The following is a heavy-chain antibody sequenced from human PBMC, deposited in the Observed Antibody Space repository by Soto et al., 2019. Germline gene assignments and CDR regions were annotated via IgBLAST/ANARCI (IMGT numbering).Heavy chain of an antibody. CDR1: GFTFSSYG. V-gene: IGHV3-23*01. D-gene: IGHD2-2*02. CDR3: AKDGTTAGIHYYGMDV. Sequence: GGSLRLSCEVSGFTFSSYGMNWVRQAPDKGLEWVSTISIGGDTYYADSVKGRFTISRDNSKNTLFLQMNSLRAEDTALYFCAKDGTTAGIHYYGMDVWGQGTTVTVSS. CDR2: ISIGGDT. J-gene: IGHJ6*02.